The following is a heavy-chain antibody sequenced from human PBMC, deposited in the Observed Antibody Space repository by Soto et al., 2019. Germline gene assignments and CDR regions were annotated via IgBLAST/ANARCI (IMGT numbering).Heavy chain of an antibody. J-gene: IGHJ5*02. CDR1: GFTFSSYA. Sequence: GGSLRLSCAASGFTFSSYAMSWVRQAPGKGLEWVSAISCSGGSTYYADSVKGRFTISRDNAKNTLYLQMNSLRADDTAVYYCARVATGSYNWFDPWGQGTLVTVSS. CDR3: ARVATGSYNWFDP. D-gene: IGHD1-26*01. CDR2: ISCSGGST. V-gene: IGHV3-23*01.